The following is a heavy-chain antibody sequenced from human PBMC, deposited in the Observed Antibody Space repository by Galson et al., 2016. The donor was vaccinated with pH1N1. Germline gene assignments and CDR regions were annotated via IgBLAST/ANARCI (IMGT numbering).Heavy chain of an antibody. CDR2: IYPRDSDT. CDR3: TRLDTSGSGFYHYGMDV. V-gene: IGHV5-51*03. D-gene: IGHD3-22*01. J-gene: IGHJ6*02. CDR1: GYSFTNYW. Sequence: QSAAEVKKPGESLKISCKGSGYSFTNYWIAWVRQMPGKGLEGMGIIYPRDSDTRYSPSFQGQVTISADMSINPAYLQWSSLQASDTAVFYCTRLDTSGSGFYHYGMDVWGQGTAVTVSS.